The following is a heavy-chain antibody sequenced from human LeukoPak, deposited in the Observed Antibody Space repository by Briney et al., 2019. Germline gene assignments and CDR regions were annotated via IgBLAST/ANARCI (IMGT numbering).Heavy chain of an antibody. CDR3: AKDNDHDYNFDY. V-gene: IGHV3-30*18. D-gene: IGHD5-12*01. CDR1: GFTFSSYG. Sequence: GGSLRLSCAASGFTFSSYGMHWVRQAPGKGLEWVAVISYDGSNKYYADSVKGRFTISRDNSKNTLYLQMNSLRAEDTAVYYCAKDNDHDYNFDYWGQGTLVTVSS. J-gene: IGHJ4*02. CDR2: ISYDGSNK.